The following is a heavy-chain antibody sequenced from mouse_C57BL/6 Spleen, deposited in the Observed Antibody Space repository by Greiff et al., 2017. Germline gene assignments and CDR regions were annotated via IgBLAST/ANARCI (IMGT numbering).Heavy chain of an antibody. CDR1: GFSLTSYG. J-gene: IGHJ2*01. Sequence: VQLQESGPGLVQPSQSLSITCTVSGFSLTSYGVHWVRQSPGKGLEWLGVIWSGGSTDYNAAFISRLSISKDNSKSQVFFKMNSLQADDTAIYYCARGGYYSNPYYFDYWGQGTTLTVSS. CDR2: IWSGGST. D-gene: IGHD2-5*01. CDR3: ARGGYYSNPYYFDY. V-gene: IGHV2-2*01.